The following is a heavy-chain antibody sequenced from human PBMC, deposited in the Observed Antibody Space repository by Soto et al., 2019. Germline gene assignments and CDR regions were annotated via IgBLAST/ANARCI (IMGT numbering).Heavy chain of an antibody. V-gene: IGHV1-18*01. J-gene: IGHJ6*03. CDR1: GYTFTSYG. D-gene: IGHD1-20*01. Sequence: GASVKVSCKASGYTFTSYGISWVRQAPRQGLEWMGWISAYNGNTNYAQKLQGRVTMTTDTSTSTAYMELGSLRTDDTAVYYCARGTYNWNDDGPYYFDVWGKGTTVTVSS. CDR3: ARGTYNWNDDGPYYFDV. CDR2: ISAYNGNT.